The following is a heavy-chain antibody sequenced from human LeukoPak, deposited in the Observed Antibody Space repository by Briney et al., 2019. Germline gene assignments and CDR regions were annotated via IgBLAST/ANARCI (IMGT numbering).Heavy chain of an antibody. J-gene: IGHJ6*02. CDR3: ARSFSISAVPAAIPLYYYYGMDV. V-gene: IGHV3-21*01. D-gene: IGHD2-2*02. Sequence: PGGSLRLSCAASGFTFSSYSMNWVRQAPGKGLEWVSSISSSSSYIYYADSVKGRFTISRDNAKNSLYLQMNSLRAEDTAVYYCARSFSISAVPAAIPLYYYYGMDVWGQGTTVTVSS. CDR1: GFTFSSYS. CDR2: ISSSSSYI.